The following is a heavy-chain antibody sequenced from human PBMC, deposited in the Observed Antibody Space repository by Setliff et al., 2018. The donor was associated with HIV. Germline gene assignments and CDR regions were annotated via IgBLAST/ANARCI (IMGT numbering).Heavy chain of an antibody. V-gene: IGHV1-69*11. CDR3: ARADYDLLTGSYGALDS. CDR1: GGTFSSYA. CDR2: IIPILGTA. J-gene: IGHJ4*02. Sequence: GASVKVSCKASGGTFSSYAISWVRQAPGQGLEWMGTIIPILGTANYAQKFQGRGTITTDESTSTAYRELSSLRSEDTAFYFCARADYDLLTGSYGALDSWGQGTLVTV. D-gene: IGHD3-9*01.